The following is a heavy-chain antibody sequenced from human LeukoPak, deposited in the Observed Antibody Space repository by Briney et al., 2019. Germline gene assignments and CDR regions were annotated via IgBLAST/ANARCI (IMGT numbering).Heavy chain of an antibody. CDR2: INHNGTEK. Sequence: GGSLRLSCAASGFSFSGYWMNWVRQTPGKGLEGVANINHNGTEKYYLDSVEGRFTISRDNTKNSLFLQMNSLRAEDTAVYYCARWIGGFDFWGQGDLVTVSS. D-gene: IGHD3-10*01. V-gene: IGHV3-7*01. CDR3: ARWIGGFDF. J-gene: IGHJ4*02. CDR1: GFSFSGYW.